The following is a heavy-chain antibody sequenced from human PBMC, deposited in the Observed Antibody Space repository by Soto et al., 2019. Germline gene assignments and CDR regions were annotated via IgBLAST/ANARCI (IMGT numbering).Heavy chain of an antibody. J-gene: IGHJ4*02. CDR3: EREEASITIFGVTMDY. Sequence: PSQTLSLTCAISGDSVSSNSAAWDWSRQSPSRGLEWLGRTSYRSKWFNDYAPSVKSRVTINPDTSNNQFSLQLNSVTPEDTAVYYCEREEASITIFGVTMDYWGQGTLVTVSS. D-gene: IGHD3-3*01. CDR1: GDSVSSNSAA. CDR2: TSYRSKWFN. V-gene: IGHV6-1*01.